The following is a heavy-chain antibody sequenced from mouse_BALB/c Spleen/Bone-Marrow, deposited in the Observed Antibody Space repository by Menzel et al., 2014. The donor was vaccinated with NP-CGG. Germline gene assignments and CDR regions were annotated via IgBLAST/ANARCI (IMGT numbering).Heavy chain of an antibody. CDR3: ARNYGSSYFDY. V-gene: IGHV2-9*02. D-gene: IGHD1-1*01. Sequence: QVQLKESGPGLVSPSQSLSITCTVSGFSLTSYGVNWVRQPPGKGLEWLGVIWAGGSTNYNSALMSRMSIRKDNSKSQVFLKMNSLQTDDTAMYYCARNYGSSYFDYWGQGTTLTVSS. J-gene: IGHJ2*01. CDR2: IWAGGST. CDR1: GFSLTSYG.